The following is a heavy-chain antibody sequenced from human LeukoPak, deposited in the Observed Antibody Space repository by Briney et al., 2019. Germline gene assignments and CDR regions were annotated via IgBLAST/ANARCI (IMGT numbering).Heavy chain of an antibody. D-gene: IGHD5-24*01. CDR3: ARGPGVATTTVYYYGMDV. CDR2: INPNSGGT. Sequence: GASVKVSCKASGYTFTGYYMHWVRQAPGQGLEWMGWINPNSGGTNYAQKFQGWVTMTRDTSISTAYMELSRLRSDDTAVYYCARGPGVATTTVYYYGMDVWGQGTTVTVSS. CDR1: GYTFTGYY. J-gene: IGHJ6*02. V-gene: IGHV1-2*04.